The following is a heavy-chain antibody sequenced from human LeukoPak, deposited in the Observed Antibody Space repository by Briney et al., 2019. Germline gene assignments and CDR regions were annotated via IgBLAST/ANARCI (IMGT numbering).Heavy chain of an antibody. Sequence: PGASVKVSCKASGYTFTSYDINWVRQAPGQGLEWMGWMNPNSGNTVYAQKFQGRVTMTRNTSISTAYMELSSLRSEDTAVYYCARTCSSTSCYTYGLLYYYYYGMDVWGQGTTVTVSS. V-gene: IGHV1-8*01. CDR1: GYTFTSYD. CDR3: ARTCSSTSCYTYGLLYYYYYGMDV. J-gene: IGHJ6*02. CDR2: MNPNSGNT. D-gene: IGHD2-2*02.